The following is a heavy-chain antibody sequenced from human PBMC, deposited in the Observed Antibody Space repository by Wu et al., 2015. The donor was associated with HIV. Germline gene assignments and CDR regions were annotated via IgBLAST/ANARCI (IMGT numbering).Heavy chain of an antibody. CDR3: ARGGLLWFGELFANNWFDP. D-gene: IGHD3-10*01. J-gene: IGHJ5*02. Sequence: QVQLVQSGAEVKKPGASVKVSCKASGYIFTTYYMHWVRQAPGQGLEWMGIINPSGSSTTYTQKFQGRVTMTRDTSTSTVYMKLTGLRSEDTAVYYCARGGLLWFGELFANNWFDPWGQGTLVTVSS. CDR1: GYIFTTYY. CDR2: INPSGSST. V-gene: IGHV1-46*01.